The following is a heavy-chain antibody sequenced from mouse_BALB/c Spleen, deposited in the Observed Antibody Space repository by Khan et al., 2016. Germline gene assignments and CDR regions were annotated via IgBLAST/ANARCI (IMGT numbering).Heavy chain of an antibody. CDR1: GFNIKDTN. V-gene: IGHV14-3*02. CDR3: ARRTLTPRYFDV. CDR2: IDPANGNT. J-gene: IGHJ1*01. Sequence: VQLQQSGAELVKPGASVKLSCTSSGFNIKDTNMHWVKQRPEQGLEWIGKIDPANGNTKYDPKFQGKATITTDTSSNTAYLQLSSLTSEDTAACCCARRTLTPRYFDVWGAGTTVTVSS.